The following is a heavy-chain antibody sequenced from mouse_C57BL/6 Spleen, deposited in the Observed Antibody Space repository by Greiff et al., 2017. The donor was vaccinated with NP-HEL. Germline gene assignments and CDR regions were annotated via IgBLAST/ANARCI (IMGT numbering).Heavy chain of an antibody. Sequence: QVQLQQSGPELVKPGASVKLSCKASGYTFTSYDINWVKQRPGQGLEWIGWIYPRDGSTKYNEKFKGKATLTVDTSSSTAYMELHSLTSEDSAVYFCARSHYYYGSNYFDYWGQGTTLTVSS. CDR2: IYPRDGST. J-gene: IGHJ2*01. V-gene: IGHV1-85*01. CDR1: GYTFTSYD. CDR3: ARSHYYYGSNYFDY. D-gene: IGHD1-1*01.